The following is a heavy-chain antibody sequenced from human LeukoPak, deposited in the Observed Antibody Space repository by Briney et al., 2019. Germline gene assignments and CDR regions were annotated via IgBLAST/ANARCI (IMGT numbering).Heavy chain of an antibody. CDR1: GFTFSSYE. CDR2: ISSSGSTI. CDR3: ARDQGYSYGDDLCDY. J-gene: IGHJ4*02. D-gene: IGHD5-18*01. V-gene: IGHV3-48*03. Sequence: PGGSLRLSCAASGFTFSSYEMNWVRQAPGKGLEWVSYISSSGSTIYYADSVKGRFTISRDNAKNSLYLQMNSLRAEDTAVYYCARDQGYSYGDDLCDYWGQGTLVTVSS.